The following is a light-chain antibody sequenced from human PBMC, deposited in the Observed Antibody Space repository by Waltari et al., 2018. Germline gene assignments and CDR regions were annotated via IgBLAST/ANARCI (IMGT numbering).Light chain of an antibody. J-gene: IGKJ1*01. Sequence: DIQMTKSPSSLSASVGDRVNITRRASQSISTYLKSYKQRLGTAPKLLIYAVSTLHRGVPSRVSGSGSGTDFTLTISGLQPEDFATYYCQQSYKTPLTFGQGTRLEI. V-gene: IGKV1-39*01. CDR2: AVS. CDR1: QSISTY. CDR3: QQSYKTPLT.